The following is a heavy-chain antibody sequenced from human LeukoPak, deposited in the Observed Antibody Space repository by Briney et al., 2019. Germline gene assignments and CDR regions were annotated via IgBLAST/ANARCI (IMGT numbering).Heavy chain of an antibody. CDR2: ISYDGSNK. J-gene: IGHJ4*02. CDR1: GFTFSSYA. Sequence: GGSLRLSCAASGFTFSSYAMHWVRQAPGKGLEWVAVISYDGSNKYYADSVKGRFTISRDNSKNTLYLQMNSLRAEDTAVYYCARDEKLEYSSSWGRYWGQGTLVTVSS. D-gene: IGHD6-6*01. CDR3: ARDEKLEYSSSWGRY. V-gene: IGHV3-30-3*01.